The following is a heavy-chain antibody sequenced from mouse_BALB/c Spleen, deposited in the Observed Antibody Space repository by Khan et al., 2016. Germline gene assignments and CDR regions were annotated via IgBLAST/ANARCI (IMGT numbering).Heavy chain of an antibody. V-gene: IGHV9-3*02. CDR2: IDTNTGEP. J-gene: IGHJ3*01. Sequence: QIQLVQSGPELKKPGETVKISCKASGYSFTNYGMNWVKQAPGKGLKWMGWIDTNTGEPTYAEEFKGRFAFSLETSAITAYLQINNLKTDDSATXFWAGWGYHYAWFAYWGQGTLVTVSA. CDR1: GYSFTNYG. D-gene: IGHD2-4*01. CDR3: AGWGYHYAWFAY.